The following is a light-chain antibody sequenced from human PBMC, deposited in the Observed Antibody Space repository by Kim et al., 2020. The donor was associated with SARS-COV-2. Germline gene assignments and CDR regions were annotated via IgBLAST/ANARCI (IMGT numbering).Light chain of an antibody. CDR1: ELGDKF. CDR3: QAWDTSTSSVI. CDR2: QDN. J-gene: IGLJ1*01. Sequence: SYELTQPPSVSVSPGQTATIACSPDELGDKFTFWYQHRPGQSPALVVWQDNKRPSGIPERFSGSISGNTATLTITETQAMDEAVYYCQAWDTSTSSVIFG. V-gene: IGLV3-1*01.